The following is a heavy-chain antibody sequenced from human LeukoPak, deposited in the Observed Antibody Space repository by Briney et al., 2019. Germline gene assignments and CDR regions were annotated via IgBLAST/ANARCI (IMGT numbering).Heavy chain of an antibody. CDR3: ARDRFKWPHAVDNAFDI. J-gene: IGHJ3*02. CDR2: ISSGSSYI. D-gene: IGHD4-23*01. V-gene: IGHV3-21*01. CDR1: GLTFSRYS. Sequence: AGGSLRLSCAASGLTFSRYSMNWVRQAPGKGLEWVSSISSGSSYIYYADSVKGRFTISRDNAKNSVYLQMNSLRAEDTAVYYCARDRFKWPHAVDNAFDIWGQGTMVTVSS.